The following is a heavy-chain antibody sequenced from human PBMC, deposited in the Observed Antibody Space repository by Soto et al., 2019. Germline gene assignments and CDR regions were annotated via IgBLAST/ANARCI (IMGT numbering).Heavy chain of an antibody. J-gene: IGHJ4*02. CDR1: GVTFSSYA. CDR2: ISGSGGST. D-gene: IGHD6-13*01. V-gene: IGHV3-23*01. Sequence: GGSLRLSCAASGVTFSSYAMSWVRQAPGKGLEWVSAISGSGGSTYYADSVKGRFTISRDNSKNTLYLQMNSLRAEDTAVYYCAKAQYSSSETYYFDTCGQGTLLTVSS. CDR3: AKAQYSSSETYYFDT.